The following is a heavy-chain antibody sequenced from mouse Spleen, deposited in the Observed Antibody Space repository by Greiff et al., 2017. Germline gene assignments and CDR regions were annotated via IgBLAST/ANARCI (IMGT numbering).Heavy chain of an antibody. CDR1: GFTITYSE. CDR2: IDPETGGT. Sequence: QLKQAGAELVGPGGSVTLSCPASGFTITYSEMHLVKQTPVHGLEWIGAIDPETGGTAYNQKFKGKAILTADKSSSTAYMELRSLTSEDSAVYYCTRWQDGYDFFAYWGQGTLVTVSA. CDR3: TRWQDGYDFFAY. V-gene: IGHV1-15*01. D-gene: IGHD2-4*01. J-gene: IGHJ3*01.